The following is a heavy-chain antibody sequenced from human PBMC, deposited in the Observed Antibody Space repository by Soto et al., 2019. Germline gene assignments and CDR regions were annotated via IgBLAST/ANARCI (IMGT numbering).Heavy chain of an antibody. CDR2: IIPIFGTA. CDR1: RVAFSKFI. CDR3: AKVRYSSPMGYYYGMDV. D-gene: IGHD6-19*01. J-gene: IGHJ6*02. Sequence: ASVKVSCKASRVAFSKFIVTWVRQAPGLGLEWVGGIIPIFGTANYAQKFQGRVTITADESTSTSYMEVNNLRSEDTAVYYCAKVRYSSPMGYYYGMDVWGQGTTVTV. V-gene: IGHV1-69*13.